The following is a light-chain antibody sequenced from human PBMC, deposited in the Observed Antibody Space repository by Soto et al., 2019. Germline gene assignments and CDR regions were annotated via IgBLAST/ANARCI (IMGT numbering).Light chain of an antibody. CDR1: RSDVGGYNL. CDR3: CAYAATYTYV. V-gene: IGLV2-23*01. Sequence: QSALTQPASVSGSPGQSITLSCTGSRSDVGGYNLVSWYQHHPGKAPKVMILQGYKRPSGVSNRFSGSKFGNTASLTISGLQAEDEAEYYCCAYAATYTYVFGTGTKVTV. CDR2: QGY. J-gene: IGLJ1*01.